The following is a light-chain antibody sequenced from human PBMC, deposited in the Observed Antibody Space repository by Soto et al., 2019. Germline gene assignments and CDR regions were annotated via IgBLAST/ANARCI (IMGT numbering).Light chain of an antibody. J-gene: IGKJ2*01. V-gene: IGKV1-5*03. CDR3: QQYKSYPYI. Sequence: DIQITHSPSTLSAFVGDRVTISCRSSQSINSWLAWYQQKPGKAPELLIQKASTLESGVPSRFSGSGSGTEFTLTISSLQPNDFASYYCQQYKSYPYIFGQGTKVDIK. CDR2: KAS. CDR1: QSINSW.